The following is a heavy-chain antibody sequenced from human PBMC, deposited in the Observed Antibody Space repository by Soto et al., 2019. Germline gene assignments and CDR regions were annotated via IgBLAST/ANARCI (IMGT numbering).Heavy chain of an antibody. CDR2: IYSSGRT. CDR3: ARMGLHLGELSRNWFDP. V-gene: IGHV4-30-4*08. J-gene: IGHJ5*02. Sequence: QVQLQESGPGLVKPSQTLSLTCSLSGGSINSDEFYWTLIRQSPGKGLEWIGYIYSSGRTHYNPSHKGRINISLDTSNNLLSLRLSSVTAADTAVYYCARMGLHLGELSRNWFDPWGRGTLVTGSS. D-gene: IGHD3-16*02. CDR1: GGSINSDEFY.